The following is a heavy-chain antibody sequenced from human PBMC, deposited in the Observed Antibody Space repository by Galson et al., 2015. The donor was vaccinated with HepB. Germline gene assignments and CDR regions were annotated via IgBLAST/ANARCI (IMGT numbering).Heavy chain of an antibody. CDR2: INHSGTT. V-gene: IGHV4-34*01. CDR3: ATSPTRIPRGFFQY. J-gene: IGHJ1*01. D-gene: IGHD2-15*01. CDR1: GESLSAYF. Sequence: SLTCAVSGESLSAYFLSWIRQPPGKGLEWIAEINHSGTTNYNPSLKTRVTVSVDRSKNHFALNLTSLAAADTAVYYCATSPTRIPRGFFQYWGQGTPVTVS.